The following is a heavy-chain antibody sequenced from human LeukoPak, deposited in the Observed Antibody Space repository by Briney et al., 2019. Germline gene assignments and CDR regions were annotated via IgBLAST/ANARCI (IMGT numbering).Heavy chain of an antibody. CDR1: GFTFSSYA. CDR2: ISYDGSNK. V-gene: IGHV3-30*04. D-gene: IGHD3-9*01. J-gene: IGHJ4*02. CDR3: ARDSSGSYYNILTGYYY. Sequence: PGGSLRLSCAASGFTFSSYAMHWVRQAPGKGLEWVAVISYDGSNKYYADSVKGRFTTSRDNSKNTLYLQMNSLRAEDTAVYYCARDSSGSYYNILTGYYYWGQGTLVTVSS.